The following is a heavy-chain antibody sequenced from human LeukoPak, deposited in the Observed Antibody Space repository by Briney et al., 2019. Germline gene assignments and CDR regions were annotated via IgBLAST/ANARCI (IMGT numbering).Heavy chain of an antibody. CDR1: GFTVSSNY. CDR3: ARDQQRQYYYYVDV. J-gene: IGHJ6*03. Sequence: GGSLRLSCAASGFTVSSNYMSWVRQAPGKGLEWVSVIYSGGSTYYADSVKGRFTISRDNSKNTLYLQMNSLRAEDTAGYYCARDQQRQYYYYVDVWGKGTTVTVSS. CDR2: IYSGGST. V-gene: IGHV3-53*01. D-gene: IGHD1/OR15-1a*01.